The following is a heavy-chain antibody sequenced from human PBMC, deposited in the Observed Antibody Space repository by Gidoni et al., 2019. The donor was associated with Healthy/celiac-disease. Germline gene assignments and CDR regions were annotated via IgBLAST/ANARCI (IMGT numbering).Heavy chain of an antibody. D-gene: IGHD3-10*01. J-gene: IGHJ6*02. CDR2: ISSRSSYI. Sequence: EVQLVEYGGGLVQHGGSLILSCAASGFTFSSTRMTWVRQAPGKGLECVSYISSRSSYIYYADSVKGLFTISRENAKNALYLQMNSLRGEDRAVYYCARKGRFVELSPDYYYCGMDVWVQGTTVTVSS. V-gene: IGHV3-48*01. CDR1: GFTFSSTR. CDR3: ARKGRFVELSPDYYYCGMDV.